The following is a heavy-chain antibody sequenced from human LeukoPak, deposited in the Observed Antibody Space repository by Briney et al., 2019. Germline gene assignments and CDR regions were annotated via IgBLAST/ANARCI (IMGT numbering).Heavy chain of an antibody. V-gene: IGHV3-30*18. Sequence: PGGSLRLSCAASGFTFSSYGMHWVRQAPGKGLEWVAVISYGGSNKYYADSVKGRFTISRDNSKNTLYLQMNSLRAEDTAVYYCAKEGSSGYYYYFDYWGQGTLVTVSS. CDR3: AKEGSSGYYYYFDY. D-gene: IGHD3-22*01. J-gene: IGHJ4*02. CDR1: GFTFSSYG. CDR2: ISYGGSNK.